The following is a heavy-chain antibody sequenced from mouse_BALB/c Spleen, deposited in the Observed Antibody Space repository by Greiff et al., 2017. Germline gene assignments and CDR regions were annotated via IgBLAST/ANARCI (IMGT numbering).Heavy chain of an antibody. V-gene: IGHV14-3*02. J-gene: IGHJ2*01. CDR2: IDPANGNT. CDR3: ARGGGYYYGSSPDY. Sequence: EVQLQQSGAELVKPGASVKLSCTASGFNIKDTYMHWVKQRPEQGLEWIGRIDPANGNTKYDPKFQGKATITADTSSNTAYLQLSSLTSEDTAVYYCARGGGYYYGSSPDYWGQGTTLTVSS. D-gene: IGHD1-1*01. CDR1: GFNIKDTY.